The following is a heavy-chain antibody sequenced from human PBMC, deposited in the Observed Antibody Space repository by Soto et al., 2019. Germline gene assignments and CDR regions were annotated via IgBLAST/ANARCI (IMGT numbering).Heavy chain of an antibody. V-gene: IGHV6-1*01. CDR2: TYYRSKWYN. J-gene: IGHJ5*02. CDR1: GGSISSYY. D-gene: IGHD1-26*01. Sequence: SETLSLTCTVSGGSISSYYWSWIRQPPGKGLEWLGRTYYRSKWYNDYAVSVKSRITINPDTSKNQFSLQLNSVTPEDTAVYYCARNRDDAVYSGSSLGWFDPWGQGTLVTVSS. CDR3: ARNRDDAVYSGSSLGWFDP.